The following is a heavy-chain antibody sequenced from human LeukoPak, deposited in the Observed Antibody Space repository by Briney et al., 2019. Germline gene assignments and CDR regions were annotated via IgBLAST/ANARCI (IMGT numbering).Heavy chain of an antibody. CDR3: ARVATVTSRPTFDY. CDR2: IYYIGST. CDR1: GNSISSYY. D-gene: IGHD4-17*01. Sequence: SETLSLTCTVSGNSISSYYWSWIRHPPGKGLEWIGYIYYIGSTNYNPSLKSRVTISVDTSKNQFSLKLNSVTAADTAVYYCARVATVTSRPTFDYWGQGTLVTVSS. J-gene: IGHJ4*02. V-gene: IGHV4-59*01.